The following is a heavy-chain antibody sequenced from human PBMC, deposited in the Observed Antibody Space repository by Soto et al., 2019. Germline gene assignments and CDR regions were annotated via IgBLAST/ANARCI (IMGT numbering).Heavy chain of an antibody. CDR3: VRDSNGSGSSLFGF. V-gene: IGHV3-72*01. D-gene: IGHD3-10*01. CDR2: ARDKGNSYTT. Sequence: GGSLRLSCAASGFTFSDHYMDWVRQAPGKGLEWVGRARDKGNSYTTEYAASVKGRFTISRDDSKNSLYLQMNSLKTEDTAVYYCVRDSNGSGSSLFGFWGQGTLVTVSS. CDR1: GFTFSDHY. J-gene: IGHJ4*02.